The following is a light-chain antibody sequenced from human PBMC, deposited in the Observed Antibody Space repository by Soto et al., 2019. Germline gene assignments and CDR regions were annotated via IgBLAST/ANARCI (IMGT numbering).Light chain of an antibody. CDR2: MAS. CDR3: QQYHSYPVT. V-gene: IGKV1-5*03. CDR1: QSISNW. J-gene: IGKJ4*01. Sequence: DIQMTQSPSTLSASVGDRVTITCRASQSISNWPAWYQQKPGKAPKLLIYMASTLESGVPSRFSGSGSGTEFTLTIRSLQPYDFASYFWQQYHSYPVTFGGGTKVEIK.